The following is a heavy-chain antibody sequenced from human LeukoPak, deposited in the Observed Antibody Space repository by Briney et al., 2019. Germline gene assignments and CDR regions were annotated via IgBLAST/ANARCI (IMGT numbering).Heavy chain of an antibody. CDR1: GGSISTRY. J-gene: IGHJ4*02. CDR3: ATIKRGSIFGYFDF. V-gene: IGHV4-59*11. Sequence: SETLSLTCTVSGGSISTRYWSWIRQPPGKGLEWIGYVLDSERTKDNPSLKSRATLSADTSKNQFSLRLTSVTAADSAVYYCATIKRGSIFGYFDFWGQGVLATVSS. CDR2: VLDSERT. D-gene: IGHD5-18*01.